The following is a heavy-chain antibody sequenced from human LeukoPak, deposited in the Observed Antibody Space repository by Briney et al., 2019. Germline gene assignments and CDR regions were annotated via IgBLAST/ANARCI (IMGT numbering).Heavy chain of an antibody. D-gene: IGHD5-24*01. CDR1: GYTFTSYA. CDR3: ARTPGDGYNILFDY. J-gene: IGHJ4*02. CDR2: INAGNGNT. Sequence: ASVKVSCKASGYTFTSYAMHWVRQAPGQRLEWMGWINAGNGNTKYSQEFQGRVTITRDTSAGTAYMELSSLRSEDMAVYYCARTPGDGYNILFDYWGQGTLVTVSS. V-gene: IGHV1-3*03.